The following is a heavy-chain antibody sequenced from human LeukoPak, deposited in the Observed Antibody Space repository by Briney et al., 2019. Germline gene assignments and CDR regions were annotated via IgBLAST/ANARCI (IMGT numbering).Heavy chain of an antibody. CDR3: ARDDFAGDSSGYIDY. Sequence: PGGSLRLSCAASGFIFSNYGMHWVRQAPGKGLEWVAVIWFDGSNQYHADAVEGRFTISRDNSKNTLYLQMSSLRAEDTALYYCARDDFAGDSSGYIDYWGQGTLVTVSS. V-gene: IGHV3-33*01. D-gene: IGHD3-22*01. J-gene: IGHJ4*02. CDR2: IWFDGSNQ. CDR1: GFIFSNYG.